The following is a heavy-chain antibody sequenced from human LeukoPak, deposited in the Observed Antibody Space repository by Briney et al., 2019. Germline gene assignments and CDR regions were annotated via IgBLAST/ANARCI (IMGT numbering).Heavy chain of an antibody. Sequence: PGGSLRLSCAASGFTFSNYAIHWVRQAPGKGLEWVAVISYDGSYKDYADSVKGRFTISRDNSKNTLYVQMNSLRTADTAVYYCTRGARKGDDYGGFFDYWGQGTLVTVSS. CDR2: ISYDGSYK. CDR1: GFTFSNYA. CDR3: TRGARKGDDYGGFFDY. J-gene: IGHJ4*02. D-gene: IGHD4-23*01. V-gene: IGHV3-30*04.